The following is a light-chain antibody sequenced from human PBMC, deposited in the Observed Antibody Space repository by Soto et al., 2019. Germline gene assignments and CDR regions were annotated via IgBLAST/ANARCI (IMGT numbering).Light chain of an antibody. J-gene: IGKJ1*01. CDR1: QSVSSSY. CDR2: GAS. Sequence: EIVLTQSPGTLSLSPGERATLSCRASQSVSSSYLAWYQQKPGQAPRLLIYGASSRATGIPDRFSASGSGTDFTLNISRLEPEDFAVYYCQQLGTFGQGTKVEIK. V-gene: IGKV3-20*01. CDR3: QQLGT.